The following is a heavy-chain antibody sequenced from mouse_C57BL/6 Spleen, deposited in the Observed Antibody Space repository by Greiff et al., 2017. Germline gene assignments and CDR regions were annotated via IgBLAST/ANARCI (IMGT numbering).Heavy chain of an antibody. Sequence: VQLQQSGAELVRPGTSVKVSCKASGSAFTNYLIEWVKQRPGQGLEWIGVINPGSGGTNYNEKFKGKATLTADKSSSPAYMQLSSLTSEDSAVDFWAREGDYNGSSYWFAYWGQGTLVTVSA. CDR1: GSAFTNYL. J-gene: IGHJ3*01. V-gene: IGHV1-54*01. CDR2: INPGSGGT. CDR3: AREGDYNGSSYWFAY. D-gene: IGHD1-1*01.